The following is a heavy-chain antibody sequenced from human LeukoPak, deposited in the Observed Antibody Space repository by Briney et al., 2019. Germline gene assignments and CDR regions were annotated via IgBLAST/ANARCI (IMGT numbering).Heavy chain of an antibody. J-gene: IGHJ4*02. CDR1: GVSISTHY. V-gene: IGHV4-59*11. CDR3: AREANYYGSGSYFEGTFDY. D-gene: IGHD3-10*01. Sequence: SETLSLTCNVSGVSISTHYWSWIRQSPGKGLEWIGFIYHSGTTNYNPSLKSRVTISIDTSKNEFSLKLTSVTAVDTAVYFCAREANYYGSGSYFEGTFDYWGQGSLVTVSS. CDR2: IYHSGTT.